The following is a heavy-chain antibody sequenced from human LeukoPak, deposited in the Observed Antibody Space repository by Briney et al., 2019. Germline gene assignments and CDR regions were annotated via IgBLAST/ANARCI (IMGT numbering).Heavy chain of an antibody. CDR1: GFTFSSYS. J-gene: IGHJ4*02. Sequence: GGSLRLSCAASGFTFSSYSMNWVRQAPGKGLEWVSSISSSNSYIYYADSVKGRFTISRDNAKNSLYLQMNSLRAEDTAVYYCAREDGGDGYNYGIDYWGQGTLVTVSS. CDR2: ISSSNSYI. D-gene: IGHD5-24*01. CDR3: AREDGGDGYNYGIDY. V-gene: IGHV3-21*01.